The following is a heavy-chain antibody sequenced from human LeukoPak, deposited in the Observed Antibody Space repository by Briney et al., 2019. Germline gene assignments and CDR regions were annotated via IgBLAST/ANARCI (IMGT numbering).Heavy chain of an antibody. J-gene: IGHJ6*02. CDR1: GDTLSSYA. V-gene: IGHV1-69*04. D-gene: IGHD4-17*01. Sequence: SVNVSCRASGDTLSSYAISWVPHAPGQGLEGRGRIIPLRGIENYAQKLQDRDTITAEKTTSTDYMELSSLRSEDTAVYYCARTGSGTVTTSRLYYCYGMDVWGQGTTVTVSS. CDR2: IIPLRGIE. CDR3: ARTGSGTVTTSRLYYCYGMDV.